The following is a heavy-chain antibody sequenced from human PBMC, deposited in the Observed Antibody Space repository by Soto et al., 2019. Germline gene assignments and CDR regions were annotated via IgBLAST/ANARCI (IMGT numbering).Heavy chain of an antibody. CDR2: IKSKTDGGTT. D-gene: IGHD3-3*01. CDR3: LYYGLYSRTFRMYDYYGMAV. V-gene: IGHV3-15*01. Sequence: PGGSLRLSCAASGFTFSDAWMTWVRQAPGKGPEWVGRIKSKTDGGTTDYAAPVKGRFSISRDDSKDTLYLQMNSLKTEDTGVYFCLYYGLYSRTFRMYDYYGMAVWGQVTTVTVSS. CDR1: GFTFSDAW. J-gene: IGHJ6*02.